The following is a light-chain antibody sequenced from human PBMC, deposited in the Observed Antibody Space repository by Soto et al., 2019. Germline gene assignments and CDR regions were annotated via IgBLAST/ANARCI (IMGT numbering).Light chain of an antibody. CDR1: QSISSL. V-gene: IGKV1-39*01. CDR2: AAS. CDR3: QQSYNAPS. J-gene: IGKJ4*01. Sequence: DIPMTQSPSSLSASVGDRVTITCRASQSISSLLNWYQQKPGRAPKLLIYAASSLQSGVPSRFSGSGSGTDFTLTISSLQPEDFATYYCQQSYNAPSFGGGSKVEIK.